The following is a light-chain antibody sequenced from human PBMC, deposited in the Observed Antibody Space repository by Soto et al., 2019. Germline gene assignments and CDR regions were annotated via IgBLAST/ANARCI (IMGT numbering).Light chain of an antibody. V-gene: IGKV1-39*01. CDR2: AAS. CDR1: QSISSY. CDR3: QQLNNYPLT. J-gene: IGKJ4*01. Sequence: DIQMTQSPSSLSASVGDRVTITCRASQSISSYLNWYQQRPGKAPKLLMYAASSLQSGVPSRFSGSGSETDFTLTISSLQPEDIATYYCQQLNNYPLTFGGGTKVDIK.